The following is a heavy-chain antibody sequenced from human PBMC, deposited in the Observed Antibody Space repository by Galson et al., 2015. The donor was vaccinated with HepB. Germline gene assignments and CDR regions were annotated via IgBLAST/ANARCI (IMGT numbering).Heavy chain of an antibody. CDR1: GYTFTSYY. V-gene: IGHV1-46*01. CDR2: INPSGGST. CDR3: ARERGPGGDGRGYYYYGMDV. Sequence: SVKVSCKASGYTFTSYYMHWVRQAPGQGLEWMGIINPSGGSTSYAQKFQGRVTMTRDTSTSTVYMELSSLRSEDTAVYYCARERGPGGDGRGYYYYGMDVWGQGTTVTVSS. J-gene: IGHJ6*02. D-gene: IGHD1-14*01.